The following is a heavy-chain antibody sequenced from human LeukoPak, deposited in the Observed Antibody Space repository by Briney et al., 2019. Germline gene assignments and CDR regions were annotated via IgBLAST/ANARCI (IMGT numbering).Heavy chain of an antibody. Sequence: GGSLRLSCAASGFSIEDFGMSWVRQPPGKGLEWVSGVTWNGGSTGYAASVEGRFTISRDNAKNSLYLQMNSLRAEDTALHYCAMKFSRDYYYMDVWGKGTTVTVSS. CDR2: VTWNGGST. J-gene: IGHJ6*03. CDR1: GFSIEDFG. CDR3: AMKFSRDYYYMDV. V-gene: IGHV3-20*04.